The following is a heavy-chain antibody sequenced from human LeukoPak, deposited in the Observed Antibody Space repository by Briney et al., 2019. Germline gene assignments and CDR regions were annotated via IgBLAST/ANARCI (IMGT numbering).Heavy chain of an antibody. V-gene: IGHV1-69*05. CDR2: IIPIFGTA. J-gene: IGHJ5*02. Sequence: GASGKVSCKASGGTFSSYAISWVRQAPGQGLELMGGIIPIFGTANYAQKFQGRVTITTDESTSTAYMELSRLRSEDTAVYYCARDMEWFDPWGQGTLVTVSS. CDR1: GGTFSSYA. CDR3: ARDMEWFDP. D-gene: IGHD3-10*01.